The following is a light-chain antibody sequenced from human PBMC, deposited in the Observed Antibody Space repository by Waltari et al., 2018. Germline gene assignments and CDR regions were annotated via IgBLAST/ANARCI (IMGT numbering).Light chain of an antibody. Sequence: DIQMTQSPSTLSSSGGGRVPITCRASQSTWLACYKQKPGKAPKLLIYKAATLESGVPSRFSGPGSGTEFTLTISSRQPDDSATYYCQQYNNWRTFGQGTKVEIK. CDR3: QQYNNWRT. V-gene: IGKV1-5*03. J-gene: IGKJ1*01. CDR2: KAA. CDR1: QSTW.